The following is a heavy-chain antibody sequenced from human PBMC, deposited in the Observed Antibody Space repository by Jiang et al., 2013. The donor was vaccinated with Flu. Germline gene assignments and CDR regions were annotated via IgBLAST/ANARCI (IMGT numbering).Heavy chain of an antibody. D-gene: IGHD5-24*01. CDR3: AREMATMKSPFDY. Sequence: KSRVTISVDTSKNQFSLKLSSVTAADTAVYYCAREMATMKSPFDYWGQGTLVTVSS. J-gene: IGHJ4*02. V-gene: IGHV4-34*01.